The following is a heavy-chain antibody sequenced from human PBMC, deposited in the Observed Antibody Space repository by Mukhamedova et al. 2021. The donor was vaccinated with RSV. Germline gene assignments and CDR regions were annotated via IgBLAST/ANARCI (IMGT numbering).Heavy chain of an antibody. CDR3: AKDRGESGGELEG. CDR1: FDDYA. J-gene: IGHJ4*02. Sequence: FDDYAMHWVRQAPGKGLEWVSGISWNSGSIGYADSVKGRFTIPRDNAKNSLYLQMNSLRAEDTALYYCAKDRGESGGELEGWGQG. CDR2: ISWNSGSI. D-gene: IGHD1-1*01. V-gene: IGHV3-9*01.